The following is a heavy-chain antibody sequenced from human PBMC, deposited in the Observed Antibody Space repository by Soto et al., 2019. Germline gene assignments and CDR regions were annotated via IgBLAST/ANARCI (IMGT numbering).Heavy chain of an antibody. CDR3: AKDRGYLNYYYYYGMDV. V-gene: IGHV3-23*01. J-gene: IGHJ6*02. D-gene: IGHD1-26*01. CDR2: ISGSGGST. Sequence: EVRLLESGGGLVQPGGSLRLSCAASGFTFSSYAMSWVRQAPGKGLEWVSAISGSGGSTYYADSVKGRFTISRDNSKNTLYLQMNSLRAEDTAVYYCAKDRGYLNYYYYYGMDVWGQGTTVTVSS. CDR1: GFTFSSYA.